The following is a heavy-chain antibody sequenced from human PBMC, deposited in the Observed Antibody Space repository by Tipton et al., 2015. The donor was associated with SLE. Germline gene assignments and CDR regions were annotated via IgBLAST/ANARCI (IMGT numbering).Heavy chain of an antibody. CDR1: GLIFSSSG. CDR3: AKTSSDSWGFFDY. V-gene: IGHV3-30*18. Sequence: SGLIFSSSGMHWVRQSPGKGLDWVTFISYNGKTQSYTDSVEGRFTISRDNSKNTLYLQMNSLKPEDTAVYYCAKTSSDSWGFFDYWGQGMLVSVSS. CDR2: ISYNGKTQ. J-gene: IGHJ4*02. D-gene: IGHD3-10*01.